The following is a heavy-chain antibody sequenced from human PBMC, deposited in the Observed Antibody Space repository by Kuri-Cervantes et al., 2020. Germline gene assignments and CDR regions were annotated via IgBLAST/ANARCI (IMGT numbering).Heavy chain of an antibody. CDR3: ATARSVVAAGYFDY. Sequence: ASVKVSCKASGYTFTSYGISWVRQAPGQGLEWMGWISAYNGNTNYAQKLQGRVTMTTDTSTNTAYMELSSLRSEDTAVYYCATARSVVAAGYFDYWGQGTLVTVSS. J-gene: IGHJ4*02. D-gene: IGHD2-15*01. V-gene: IGHV1-18*01. CDR1: GYTFTSYG. CDR2: ISAYNGNT.